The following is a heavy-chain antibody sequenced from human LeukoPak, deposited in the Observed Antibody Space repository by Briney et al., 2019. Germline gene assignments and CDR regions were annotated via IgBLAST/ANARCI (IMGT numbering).Heavy chain of an antibody. V-gene: IGHV1-18*01. CDR3: ARARYSSSWYYFDY. CDR1: GYTFTSYG. D-gene: IGHD6-13*01. J-gene: IGHJ4*02. Sequence: ASVKVSCKASGYTFTSYGISWVRQAPGQGLEWMGWISAYNGNTNYAQKLQGRVTMTTDKSTSTAYMELSSLRSEDTAVYYCARARYSSSWYYFDYWGQGTLVTVSS. CDR2: ISAYNGNT.